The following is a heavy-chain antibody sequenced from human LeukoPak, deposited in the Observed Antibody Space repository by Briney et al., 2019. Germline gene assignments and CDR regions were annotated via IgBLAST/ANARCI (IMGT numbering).Heavy chain of an antibody. Sequence: GAPLRLSCAASGFTFSNYAMSWVRQAPGKGLEWVSAITGSGGNTYYADSVKGRFTISRDNSKNTVFLQMNSLRAEDTAVYYCAKWGDYDVLTGYYVSNYWGQGTLVTVSS. CDR1: GFTFSNYA. J-gene: IGHJ4*02. CDR2: ITGSGGNT. CDR3: AKWGDYDVLTGYYVSNY. D-gene: IGHD3-9*01. V-gene: IGHV3-23*01.